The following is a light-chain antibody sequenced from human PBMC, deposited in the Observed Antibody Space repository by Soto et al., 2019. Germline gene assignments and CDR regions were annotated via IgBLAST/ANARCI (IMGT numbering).Light chain of an antibody. CDR1: QSVLYRSINKNY. V-gene: IGKV4-1*01. J-gene: IGKJ4*01. Sequence: DIVMTQSPESLAVSLGERATINCRSSQSVLYRSINKNYLAWYQQKPGQPHKLLIYWASTREPGAPDRFSGSVSGTDFTLTICSLQAGDVAVYYCQQYYSTPLSFGGGTQVDVK. CDR2: WAS. CDR3: QQYYSTPLS.